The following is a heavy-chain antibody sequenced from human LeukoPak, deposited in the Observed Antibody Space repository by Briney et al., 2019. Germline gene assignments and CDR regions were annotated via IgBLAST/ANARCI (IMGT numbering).Heavy chain of an antibody. J-gene: IGHJ6*03. CDR3: AREGDYGDYSKSFYYMDV. D-gene: IGHD4-17*01. CDR1: GGYIGSYY. V-gene: IGHV4-4*07. CDR2: IYTSENT. Sequence: PSDTLSLTLTVSGGYIGSYYWSWIRQPAGKGLEWAGRIYTSENTDYNPSLKSRVTMSVDMSTSQFSLTLTSVTAADTAVYYCAREGDYGDYSKSFYYMDVWGKGTTVTVSS.